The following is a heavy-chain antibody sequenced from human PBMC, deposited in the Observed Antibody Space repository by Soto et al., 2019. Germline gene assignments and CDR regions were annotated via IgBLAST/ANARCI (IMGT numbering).Heavy chain of an antibody. Sequence: PSETLSLTCSVSGDSISNSRFYWAWIRQPPGEGLEWIGSIYHTGNAYYNPSLKSRVTIFVDTSKNQFSLKLTSVTAAYTVLYYCARDYFDSSDYTTNWFDPWGQGTRVTVS. D-gene: IGHD3-22*01. CDR2: IYHTGNA. CDR1: GDSISNSRFY. CDR3: ARDYFDSSDYTTNWFDP. V-gene: IGHV4-39*01. J-gene: IGHJ5*02.